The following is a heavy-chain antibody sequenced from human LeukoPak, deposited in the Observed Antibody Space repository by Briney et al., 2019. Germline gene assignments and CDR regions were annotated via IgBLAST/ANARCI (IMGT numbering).Heavy chain of an antibody. CDR2: INHSGST. D-gene: IGHD1-1*01. CDR3: ARPLGQGNEYGMDV. J-gene: IGHJ6*02. V-gene: IGHV4-34*01. CDR1: GGSFSGYY. Sequence: SETLSLTCAVYGGSFSGYYWSWIRQSPGKGLGWIGEINHSGSTNYNPSLKSRVTISVDTSKNQFSLKLTSVTAADTAVYYCARPLGQGNEYGMDVWGQGTTVTVSS.